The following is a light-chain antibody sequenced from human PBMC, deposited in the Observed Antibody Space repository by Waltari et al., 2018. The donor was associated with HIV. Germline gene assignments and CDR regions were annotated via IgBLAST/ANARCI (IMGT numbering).Light chain of an antibody. CDR1: SSNIGSNT. V-gene: IGLV1-44*01. CDR2: SNN. J-gene: IGLJ3*02. CDR3: AAWDDSLSGPV. Sequence: QSVLTQPPSASATPGQRVTVSCSGSSSNIGSNTVNYDQQPPGTAPKLLSYSNNQWPSGVPDRLSGSKAGTSASRAMSGLQSEDEANYYCAAWDDSLSGPVCGGGTKLTVL.